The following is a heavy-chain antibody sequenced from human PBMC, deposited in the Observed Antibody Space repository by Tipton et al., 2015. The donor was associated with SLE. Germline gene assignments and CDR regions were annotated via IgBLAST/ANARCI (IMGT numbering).Heavy chain of an antibody. CDR1: GDSVSNYNYY. J-gene: IGHJ6*02. D-gene: IGHD6-13*01. V-gene: IGHV4-61*10. Sequence: TLSLTCTVSGDSVSNYNYYWSWIRQSAGKELEWLGRIYSSGTTNYNPSPKSRLTISLDTSKNQFSLKLSSVTAADTALYYCARDESSSWPYYYGMDVWGQGTTVTVSS. CDR3: ARDESSSWPYYYGMDV. CDR2: IYSSGTT.